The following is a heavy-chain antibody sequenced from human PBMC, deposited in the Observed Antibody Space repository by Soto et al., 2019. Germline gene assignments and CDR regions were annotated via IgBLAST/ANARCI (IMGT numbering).Heavy chain of an antibody. V-gene: IGHV4-61*01. J-gene: IGHJ4*02. CDR1: GGSISSSSYY. CDR2: IYYSGST. Sequence: ASETLSLTCTVSGGSISSSSYYWGWIRQPPRKGLEWIGYIYYSGSTNYNPSLKSRVTISVDTSKNQFSLKLSSVTAADTAVYYCAREDDYSFDYWGQGTLVTVSS. CDR3: AREDDYSFDY. D-gene: IGHD2-21*02.